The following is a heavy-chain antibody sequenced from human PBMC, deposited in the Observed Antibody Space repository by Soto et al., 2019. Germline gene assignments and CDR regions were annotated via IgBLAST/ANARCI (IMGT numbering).Heavy chain of an antibody. CDR2: IWYDGSNK. Sequence: QVQLVESGGGVVQPGRSLRLSCAASGFTFSSYGRHWVRQAPGKGLEWVAVIWYDGSNKYYADSVKGRFTISRDNSKNTLYLQMNSLRAEDTAVYYCARDLGMSGVWGQGTTVTVSS. CDR1: GFTFSSYG. J-gene: IGHJ6*02. D-gene: IGHD1-20*01. CDR3: ARDLGMSGV. V-gene: IGHV3-33*01.